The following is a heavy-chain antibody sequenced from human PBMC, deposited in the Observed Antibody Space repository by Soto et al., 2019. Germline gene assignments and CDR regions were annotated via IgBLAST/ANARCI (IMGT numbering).Heavy chain of an antibody. Sequence: ASVKVSCKVSGYTLTELSMHWVRQAPGKGREWMGGFDPEDGETIYAQKFQGRVTMTEDTSTDTAYMELSSLRSEDTAVYYCATDNYDSRGYYFDYLGQGTLVTVSS. CDR3: ATDNYDSRGYYFDY. J-gene: IGHJ4*02. V-gene: IGHV1-24*01. CDR2: FDPEDGET. CDR1: GYTLTELS. D-gene: IGHD3-22*01.